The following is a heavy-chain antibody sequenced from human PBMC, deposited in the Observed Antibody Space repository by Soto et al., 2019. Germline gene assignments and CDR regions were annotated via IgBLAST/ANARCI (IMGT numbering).Heavy chain of an antibody. CDR1: GGSVSSGSYY. CDR2: IYYSGST. D-gene: IGHD3-22*01. J-gene: IGHJ6*02. V-gene: IGHV4-61*01. CDR3: AREPDYYDSSGYYSYYYYGMDV. Sequence: ASETLSLTCTVSGGSVSSGSYYWSWIRQPPGKGLEWIGDIYYSGSTNYNPSLKSRVTISVDTSKNQFSLKLSSVTAADTAVYYCAREPDYYDSSGYYSYYYYGMDVWGQGTTVTVSS.